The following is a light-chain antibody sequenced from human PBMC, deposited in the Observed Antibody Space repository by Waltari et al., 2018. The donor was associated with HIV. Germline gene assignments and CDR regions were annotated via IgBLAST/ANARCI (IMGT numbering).Light chain of an antibody. CDR1: QSVHSN. V-gene: IGKV3-15*01. Sequence: EIVMTQSPATLSMSPGERATLSCRASQSVHSNLAWYQQKPGQAPRLLIYAASARTTGIPARVSGSGFGTEFTLTISSLQSEDIAIYYCQQYNDWPPMYTFGQGTKVQIK. CDR3: QQYNDWPPMYT. J-gene: IGKJ2*01. CDR2: AAS.